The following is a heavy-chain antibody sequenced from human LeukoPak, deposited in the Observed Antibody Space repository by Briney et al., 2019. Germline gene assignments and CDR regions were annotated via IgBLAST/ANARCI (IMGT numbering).Heavy chain of an antibody. V-gene: IGHV1-2*02. D-gene: IGHD2-2*01. CDR2: INPTSGGT. CDR1: GYTFTDSH. J-gene: IGHJ5*02. CDR3: AREGCSSSSCYYYFDP. Sequence: ASVKVSCKASGYTFTDSHIHWVRQAPGQGLQWMGWINPTSGGTRYAQKFQGRVTMTRDTSISTAYMDLSGLRSDDTAVYYCAREGCSSSSCYYYFDPWGQGTLVTVSS.